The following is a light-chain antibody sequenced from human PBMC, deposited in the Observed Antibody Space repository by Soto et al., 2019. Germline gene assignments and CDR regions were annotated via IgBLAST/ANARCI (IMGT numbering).Light chain of an antibody. J-gene: IGKJ1*01. CDR2: DAS. Sequence: EIVLTQSPDTLSLSPGEGATLSCRASQSVGNNFLAWYQQKPGQAPTLLIYDASSRASGLPDRFSGSGSETDFTPTVSRLELEDFAVYFCHQYGTSPQTFGQGTKVDIK. V-gene: IGKV3-20*01. CDR3: HQYGTSPQT. CDR1: QSVGNNF.